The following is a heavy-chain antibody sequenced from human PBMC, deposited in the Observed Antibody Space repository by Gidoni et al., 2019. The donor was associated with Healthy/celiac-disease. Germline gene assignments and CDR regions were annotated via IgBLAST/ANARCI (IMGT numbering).Heavy chain of an antibody. CDR3: ARVGRYSSSWTPPDY. CDR2: NYYSGST. CDR1: GGSISSYY. J-gene: IGHJ4*02. V-gene: IGHV4-59*01. Sequence: QVQLQESGPGLVKPSETLYLTCTVSGGSISSYYWSWIRQPPGKGLEWIGYNYYSGSTNYNPSLKSRVTISVDTSKNQFSLKLSSVTAADTAVYYCARVGRYSSSWTPPDYWGQGTLVTVSS. D-gene: IGHD6-13*01.